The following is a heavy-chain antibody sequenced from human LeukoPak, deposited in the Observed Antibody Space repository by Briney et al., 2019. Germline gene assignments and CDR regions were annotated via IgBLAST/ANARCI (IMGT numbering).Heavy chain of an antibody. CDR1: GYTFTSNY. CDR2: ISPSGGST. D-gene: IGHD2-15*01. J-gene: IGHJ5*02. V-gene: IGHV1-46*01. Sequence: ASVKVSCKAFGYTFTSNYMHWVRQAPGQGPEWMGVISPSGGSTTYAQKFQGRVTLTRDMSTSTDYLELSSLRSEDTAVYYCARDYCSGGSCWYNWFDPWGQGTLVTVSS. CDR3: ARDYCSGGSCWYNWFDP.